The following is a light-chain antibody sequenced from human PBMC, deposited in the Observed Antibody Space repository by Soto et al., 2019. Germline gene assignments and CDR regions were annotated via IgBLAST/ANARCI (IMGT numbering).Light chain of an antibody. CDR3: HKYNSAPLT. CDR1: QVITNF. Sequence: IQMTQSPSSLSASVGDRVTITCRASQVITNFLAWYHQKPGKVPRRLIYSASSLRAAGPPRFSSSGSGADYTLIISSLQHDDVRTDYCHKYNSAPLTFGGGTKVDI. V-gene: IGKV1-27*01. CDR2: SAS. J-gene: IGKJ4*01.